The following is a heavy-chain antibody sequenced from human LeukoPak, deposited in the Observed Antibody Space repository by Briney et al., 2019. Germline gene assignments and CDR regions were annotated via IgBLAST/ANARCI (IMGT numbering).Heavy chain of an antibody. D-gene: IGHD1-26*01. CDR1: GFTVGSNY. V-gene: IGHV3-53*01. CDR2: IYSGGST. Sequence: PGGSLRLSCAASGFTVGSNYMSWVRQAPGKGLEWVSVIYSGGSTYYADSVKGRFTISRDNSKNTLYLQMNSLRAEDTAVYYCAREAPGAKIDYWGQGTLVTVSS. CDR3: AREAPGAKIDY. J-gene: IGHJ4*02.